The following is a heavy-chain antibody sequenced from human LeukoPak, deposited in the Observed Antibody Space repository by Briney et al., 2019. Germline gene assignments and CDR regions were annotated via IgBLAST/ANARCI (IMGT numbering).Heavy chain of an antibody. CDR1: GFTLSSYW. D-gene: IGHD4-17*01. CDR3: ARVPGEGWFDP. J-gene: IGHJ5*02. CDR2: IKQDGREK. Sequence: PGGSLRLSCAASGFTLSSYWMSSVRQAPGKGLERVASIKQDGREKTYVDSVKGRFTSSRDNAKNSLYLQMNSLRAEDTALYYCARVPGEGWFDPWGQGTLVTVSS. V-gene: IGHV3-7*01.